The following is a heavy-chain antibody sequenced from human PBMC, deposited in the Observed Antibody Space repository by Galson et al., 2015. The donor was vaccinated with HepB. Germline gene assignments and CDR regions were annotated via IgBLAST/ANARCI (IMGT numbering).Heavy chain of an antibody. CDR1: GFTFSAYS. Sequence: SLRLSCAASGFTFSAYSMHWVRQAPGKGLEYVSAISRNGGATYYADSVKGRFTVSRDNSKNTLDLQMKSLRPEDTAMYYCVKDEGAIATFGGPFTIGYFDSWGQGALVTVSS. CDR2: ISRNGGAT. J-gene: IGHJ4*02. D-gene: IGHD3-16*01. CDR3: VKDEGAIATFGGPFTIGYFDS. V-gene: IGHV3-64D*06.